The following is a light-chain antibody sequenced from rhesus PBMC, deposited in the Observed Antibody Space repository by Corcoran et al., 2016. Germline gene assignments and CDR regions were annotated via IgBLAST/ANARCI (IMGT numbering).Light chain of an antibody. CDR1: QSVSSS. J-gene: IGKJ4*01. Sequence: EIVMTQSPATLSLSPGERATLSCRASQSVSSSLAWYQQKPGQAPKLLIYGASSRATGIPDRLSGGWSGTEFTLTISSLEPEDFGVYYCQQDYSWPLTFGGGTKVELK. V-gene: IGKV3-42*02. CDR3: QQDYSWPLT. CDR2: GAS.